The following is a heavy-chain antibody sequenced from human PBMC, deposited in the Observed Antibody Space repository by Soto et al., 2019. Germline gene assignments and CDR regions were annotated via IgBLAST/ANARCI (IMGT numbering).Heavy chain of an antibody. CDR1: GYTFTSYG. Sequence: ASVKVSCKASGYTFTSYGISWVRQAPGQGLEWMGWISAYNGNTNYAKKLQGRVTMTTDTSTSTVYMELRSLRSDDTAVYYCARDQSMAAAGLFTAINNWFDPWGQGTLVTVSS. D-gene: IGHD6-13*01. J-gene: IGHJ5*02. CDR2: ISAYNGNT. V-gene: IGHV1-18*01. CDR3: ARDQSMAAAGLFTAINNWFDP.